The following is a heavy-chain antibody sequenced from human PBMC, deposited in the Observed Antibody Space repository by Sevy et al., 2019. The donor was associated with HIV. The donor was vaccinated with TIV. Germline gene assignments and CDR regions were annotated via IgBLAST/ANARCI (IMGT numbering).Heavy chain of an antibody. Sequence: ASVKVSCKASGGTFSSYAISWVRQAPGQGLEWMGGIIPILGTANYAQKFQGRVTLTADESTSTAYMELSSLRSEDTAVYYCARGIAAAGTPVNWFDPWGQGTLVTVSS. J-gene: IGHJ5*02. CDR2: IIPILGTA. D-gene: IGHD6-13*01. CDR3: ARGIAAAGTPVNWFDP. V-gene: IGHV1-69*13. CDR1: GGTFSSYA.